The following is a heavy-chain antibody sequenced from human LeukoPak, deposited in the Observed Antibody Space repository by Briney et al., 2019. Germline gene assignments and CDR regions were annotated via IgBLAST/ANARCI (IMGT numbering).Heavy chain of an antibody. CDR3: ARGLRGWYYYDSSGYSHFDY. D-gene: IGHD3-22*01. CDR1: GGSFSGYY. CDR2: INHSGST. V-gene: IGHV4-34*01. J-gene: IGHJ4*02. Sequence: SETLSLTCAVYGGSFSGYYWSWIRQPPGKGLEWIGEINHSGSTNYNPSPKSRVTISVDTSKNQFSLKLSSVTAADTAVYYCARGLRGWYYYDSSGYSHFDYWGQGTLVTVSS.